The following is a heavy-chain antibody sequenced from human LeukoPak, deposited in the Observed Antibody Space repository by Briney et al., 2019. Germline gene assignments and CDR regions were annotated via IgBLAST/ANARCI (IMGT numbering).Heavy chain of an antibody. CDR2: ISYDGSNK. Sequence: PGGSLRLSCAASGFTFSSYAMHWVRQAPGKGLEWVAVISYDGSNKYYADSVKGRFTISRDNSKNTLYLQMNSLRAEDTAVYYCARDRIRPGYSSSWVFDYWGQGTLVADSS. D-gene: IGHD6-13*01. V-gene: IGHV3-30-3*01. CDR1: GFTFSSYA. CDR3: ARDRIRPGYSSSWVFDY. J-gene: IGHJ4*02.